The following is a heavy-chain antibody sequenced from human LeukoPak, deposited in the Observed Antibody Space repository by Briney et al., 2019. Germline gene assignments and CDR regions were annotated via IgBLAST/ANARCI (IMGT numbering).Heavy chain of an antibody. V-gene: IGHV4-59*01. CDR1: GGSISSYY. J-gene: IGHJ4*02. CDR3: ASPGIVAAGTDRGFDY. D-gene: IGHD6-13*01. CDR2: INDSGST. Sequence: PSETLSLTCTVSGGSISSYYWSWIRQPPGKGLEWIGYINDSGSTNSNPSLKSRVTISVDASKNQFSLKLSSVTAADTAVYYCASPGIVAAGTDRGFDYWGQGTLVTVSS.